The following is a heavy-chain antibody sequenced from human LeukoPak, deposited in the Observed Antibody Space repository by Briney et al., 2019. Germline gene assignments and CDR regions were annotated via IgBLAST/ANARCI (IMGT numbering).Heavy chain of an antibody. V-gene: IGHV1-2*02. J-gene: IGHJ4*02. D-gene: IGHD3-22*01. CDR3: AGDYDSSGYYVH. CDR1: GYTFTGYY. CDR2: INPNSGGT. Sequence: ASVKVSCTASGYTFTGYYMHWVRQAPGQGLEWMGWINPNSGGTNYAQKFQGRVTMTRDTSISTAYMELSRLRSDDTAVYYCAGDYDSSGYYVHWGQGTLVTVSS.